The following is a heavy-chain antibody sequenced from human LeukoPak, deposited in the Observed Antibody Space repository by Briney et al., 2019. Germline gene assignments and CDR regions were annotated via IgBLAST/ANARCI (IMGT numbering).Heavy chain of an antibody. CDR2: IRYDGSNK. D-gene: IGHD3-16*01. V-gene: IGHV3-30*02. CDR3: AKAPPFGFNYFDY. J-gene: IGHJ4*02. CDR1: GFTFSSYS. Sequence: GGSLRLSCAASGFTFSSYSMNWVRQAPGKGLEWVAFIRYDGSNKYYADSVKGRFTISRDNSKNTLYLQMNSLRAEDTAVYYCAKAPPFGFNYFDYWGQGTLVTVSS.